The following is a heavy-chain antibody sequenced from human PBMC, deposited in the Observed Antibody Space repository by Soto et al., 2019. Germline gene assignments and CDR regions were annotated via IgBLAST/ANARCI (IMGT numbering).Heavy chain of an antibody. Sequence: EVQLLESGGGLVQPGGSLRLSCAASGFTVSTYGVTWVRQAPGKGLEWVSGFTGVIGTTHYADSVKGRFTITRDNSNNTVYLQMNSLRVEATAVYYCARCNGYGDYWGRGTLVTVSS. CDR3: ARCNGYGDY. J-gene: IGHJ4*02. CDR2: FTGVIGTT. V-gene: IGHV3-23*01. D-gene: IGHD5-12*01. CDR1: GFTVSTYG.